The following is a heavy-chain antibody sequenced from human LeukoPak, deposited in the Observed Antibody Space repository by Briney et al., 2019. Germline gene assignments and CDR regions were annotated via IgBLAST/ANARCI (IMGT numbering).Heavy chain of an antibody. J-gene: IGHJ6*02. CDR3: ARDIDLIVGATRDYGMDV. Sequence: PSETLSLTCTLSGGSISTYYWSWIRQPPGKGLEWIGYIYYSGSTNYNPSLKSRVTISVDTSKNQFSLQLTSVTAADTAVYYCARDIDLIVGATRDYGMDVWGQGTTVTVSS. CDR2: IYYSGST. V-gene: IGHV4-59*12. D-gene: IGHD1-26*01. CDR1: GGSISTYY.